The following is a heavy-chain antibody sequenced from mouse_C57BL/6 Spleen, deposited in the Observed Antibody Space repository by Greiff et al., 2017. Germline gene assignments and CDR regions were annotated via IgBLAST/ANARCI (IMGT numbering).Heavy chain of an antibody. CDR1: GYSITSGYY. J-gene: IGHJ4*01. CDR3: ARVGTEAMDY. Sequence: VQLQQSGPGLVKPSQSLSLTCSVTGYSITSGYYWNWIRQFPGNKLEWMGYISYDGSNNYNPSLKNRISITRDTSKNQFFLKLNSVTTEDTATYYCARVGTEAMDYWGQGTSVTVSS. V-gene: IGHV3-6*01. CDR2: ISYDGSN. D-gene: IGHD4-1*01.